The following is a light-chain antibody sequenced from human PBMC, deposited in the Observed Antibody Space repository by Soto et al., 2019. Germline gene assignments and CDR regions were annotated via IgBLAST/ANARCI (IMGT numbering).Light chain of an antibody. J-gene: IGLJ2*01. CDR3: CSYAGSNVV. Sequence: QSALTQPRSVSGSPGQSVTISCTGTSSDVGGYNYVSWYQRHPGKAPKLMIYDITKRPSGVPDRFSGSKSGNTASLTISGLQADDEADYYCCSYAGSNVVFGGGTKLTVL. CDR1: SSDVGGYNY. CDR2: DIT. V-gene: IGLV2-11*01.